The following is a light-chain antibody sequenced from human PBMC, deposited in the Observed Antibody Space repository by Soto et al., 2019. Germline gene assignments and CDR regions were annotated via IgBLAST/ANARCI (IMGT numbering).Light chain of an antibody. Sequence: EIVFTQSPGTLSLSPGERATLSCRASQSVSSNLLVWYQQHPRQAPRLLIDAASTRATGIPAMFSGSGSGTEFTPTSSSQPSDDLVVYYRQHYNNCVTFGGGTKVDIK. CDR1: QSVSSN. V-gene: IGKV3-15*01. CDR3: QHYNNCVT. CDR2: AAS. J-gene: IGKJ4*01.